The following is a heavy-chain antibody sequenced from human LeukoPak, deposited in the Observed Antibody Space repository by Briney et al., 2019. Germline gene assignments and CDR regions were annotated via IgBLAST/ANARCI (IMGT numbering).Heavy chain of an antibody. Sequence: PGGSLRLSCAASGFTFSSYSMNWVRQAPGKGLEWVSYISSSGTTIYYADSVKGRFTISRDNAKNSLYLQMNSLRDEDTAVYYCARAPHRSPVYPYWGQGTLVTVSS. J-gene: IGHJ4*02. CDR1: GFTFSSYS. CDR2: ISSSGTTI. CDR3: ARAPHRSPVYPY. D-gene: IGHD2-2*01. V-gene: IGHV3-48*02.